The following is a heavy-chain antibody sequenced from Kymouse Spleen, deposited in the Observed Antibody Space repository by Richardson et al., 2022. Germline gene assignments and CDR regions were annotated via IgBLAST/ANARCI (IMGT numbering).Heavy chain of an antibody. D-gene: IGHD4-11,IGHD4-11*01. CDR3: ARDSNIYYYYGMDV. CDR2: IWYDGSNK. Sequence: QVQLVESGGGVVQPGRSLRLSCAASGFTFSSYGMHWVRQAPGKGLEWVAVIWYDGSNKYYADSVKGRFTISRDNSKNTLYLQMNSLRAEDTAVYYCARDSNIYYYYGMDVWGQGTTVTVSS. J-gene: IGHJ6*02. V-gene: IGHV3-33*01. CDR1: GFTFSSYG.